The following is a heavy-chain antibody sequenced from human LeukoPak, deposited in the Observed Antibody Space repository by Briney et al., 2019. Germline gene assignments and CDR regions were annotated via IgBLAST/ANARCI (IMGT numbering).Heavy chain of an antibody. V-gene: IGHV3-23*01. CDR1: GFTFSSYA. J-gene: IGHJ2*01. Sequence: QPGGSLRLSCAASGFTFSSYAMSWVRQAPGKGLEWVSSISASGGNIYYADSVKGRFTISRDNSKDTLYLQMNSLRAEDTAVYYCAKVDAAYCGGDCYPRSPWYFDLWGRGTLVTVSS. CDR3: AKVDAAYCGGDCYPRSPWYFDL. CDR2: ISASGGNI. D-gene: IGHD2-21*02.